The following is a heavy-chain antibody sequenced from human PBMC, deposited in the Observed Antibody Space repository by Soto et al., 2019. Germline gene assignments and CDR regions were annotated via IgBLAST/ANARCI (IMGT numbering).Heavy chain of an antibody. CDR3: ARERGRYYDSSGYYLSPYFAY. J-gene: IGHJ4*02. Sequence: SETLSLTCAVSGGSISSVNWYSWVRQAPGKGLEWIGEIHHSGSTYYNPSLKSRVTISVDTSKNQFSLKLSSVTAADTAVYYCARERGRYYDSSGYYLSPYFAYWGQGALVTVSS. CDR1: GGSISSVNW. D-gene: IGHD3-22*01. V-gene: IGHV4-4*02. CDR2: IHHSGST.